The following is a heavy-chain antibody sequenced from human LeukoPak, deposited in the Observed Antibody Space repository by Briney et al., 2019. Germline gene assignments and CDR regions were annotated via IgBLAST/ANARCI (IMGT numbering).Heavy chain of an antibody. D-gene: IGHD3-10*01. V-gene: IGHV4-39*01. J-gene: IGHJ4*02. CDR2: IYYSGST. CDR3: ARQAGTMVRHFDY. Sequence: PSETLSLTCTVSGGSISSSSYYWGWIRQPPGKGLEWIGSIYYSGSTYYNPSLKSRVTISVDTSKNQFSLKLSSVTAADTAVYNCARQAGTMVRHFDYWGQGTLVTVSS. CDR1: GGSISSSSYY.